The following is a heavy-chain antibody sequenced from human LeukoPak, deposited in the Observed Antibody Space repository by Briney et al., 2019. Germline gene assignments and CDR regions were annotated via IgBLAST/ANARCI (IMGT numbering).Heavy chain of an antibody. CDR3: ARGGGGWYFDL. CDR1: GYTFTNYD. Sequence: GASVKVSCKASGYTFTNYDISWVRQAPGQRLEWMGWINPYDGNKNFAQNLQGRVTMTTDTSTSTAYMDLRSLRSDSTAVYYCARGGGGWYFDLWGRGTLVTVSS. V-gene: IGHV1-18*01. J-gene: IGHJ2*01. CDR2: INPYDGNK. D-gene: IGHD3-16*01.